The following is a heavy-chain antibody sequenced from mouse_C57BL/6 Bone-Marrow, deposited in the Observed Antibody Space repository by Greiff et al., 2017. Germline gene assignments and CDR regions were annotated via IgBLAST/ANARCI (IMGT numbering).Heavy chain of an antibody. D-gene: IGHD1-1*01. Sequence: VKLMESGPGLVAPSQSLSITCTVSGFSLTSYGVHWVRQPPGKGLEWLVVIWSDGSTTYNSALKSRLSISKDNSKSQVFLKMNSLQTDDTAMYYCARHKYYGSSWYFDVWGTGTTVTVSS. CDR1: GFSLTSYG. J-gene: IGHJ1*03. CDR2: IWSDGST. V-gene: IGHV2-6-1*01. CDR3: ARHKYYGSSWYFDV.